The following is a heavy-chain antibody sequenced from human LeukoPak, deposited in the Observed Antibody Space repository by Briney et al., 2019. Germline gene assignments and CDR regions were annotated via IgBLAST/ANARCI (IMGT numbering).Heavy chain of an antibody. CDR1: GGSFSGYY. J-gene: IGHJ4*02. Sequence: PSETLSLTCAVYGGSFSGYYWSWIRQPPGKGLEWIGEINDSGRTNYNPSLKSRVTISVDTSKNQFSLKLNSVTAADTAVYYCARAGYGDSDFDYWGQGTLVTVSS. D-gene: IGHD4-17*01. CDR2: INDSGRT. V-gene: IGHV4-34*01. CDR3: ARAGYGDSDFDY.